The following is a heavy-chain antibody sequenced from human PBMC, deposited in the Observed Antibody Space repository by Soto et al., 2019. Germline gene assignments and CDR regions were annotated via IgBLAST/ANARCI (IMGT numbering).Heavy chain of an antibody. D-gene: IGHD3-3*01. Sequence: SHTLSLTCVISGDSVSSNSAAWNWIRQSPSRGLEWLGRTYYRSKWYNDYAVSVKSRITINPDTSKNQFSLQLNSVTPEDTAVYYCNAGFRFLENYYYYGMDGWGQGTKVTVSS. J-gene: IGHJ6*02. V-gene: IGHV6-1*01. CDR3: NAGFRFLENYYYYGMDG. CDR2: TYYRSKWYN. CDR1: GDSVSSNSAA.